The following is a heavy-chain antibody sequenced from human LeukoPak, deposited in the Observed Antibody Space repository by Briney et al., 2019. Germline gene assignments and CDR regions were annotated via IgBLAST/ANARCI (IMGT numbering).Heavy chain of an antibody. D-gene: IGHD1-26*01. V-gene: IGHV4-4*02. CDR2: IYHSGST. CDR1: GGSISSSNW. J-gene: IGHJ6*03. Sequence: PSGTLSLTCAVSGGSISSSNWWSWVRQPPGKGLEWIGEIYHSGSTNYNPSLKSRVTISVDKSKNQFSLKLSSVTAADTAVYYCARGLVGATRVYYYYYMDVWGKGTTVTVSS. CDR3: ARGLVGATRVYYYYYMDV.